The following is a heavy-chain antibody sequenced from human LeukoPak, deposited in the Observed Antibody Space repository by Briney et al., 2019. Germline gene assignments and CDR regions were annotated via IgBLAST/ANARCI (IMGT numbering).Heavy chain of an antibody. CDR2: INHSGST. J-gene: IGHJ5*02. V-gene: IGHV4-34*01. CDR1: GGSFSGYY. D-gene: IGHD3-3*01. CDR3: ARRPRFLEWLLFGNWFDP. Sequence: SETLSLTCAVYGGSFSGYYWSWIRQPPGKGLEWIGEINHSGSTNYNPSLKSRVTISVDTSKNQFSLKLSSVTAADTAVYYCARRPRFLEWLLFGNWFDPWGQGTLVTVSS.